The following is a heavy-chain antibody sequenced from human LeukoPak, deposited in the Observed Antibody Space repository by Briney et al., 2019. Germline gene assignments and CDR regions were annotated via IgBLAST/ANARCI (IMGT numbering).Heavy chain of an antibody. D-gene: IGHD3-9*01. V-gene: IGHV3-30*04. J-gene: IGHJ4*02. CDR2: ISYDGSNK. Sequence: GRSLRLSCATSGFTLSSYVMHWVRQAPGKGLEWVAVISYDGSNKYYADSVKGRFTISRDNSKNTLYLQMNSLRAEDTAVYYCARQKAYDLLTAAGYYFDFWGQGTLVTVSS. CDR3: ARQKAYDLLTAAGYYFDF. CDR1: GFTLSSYV.